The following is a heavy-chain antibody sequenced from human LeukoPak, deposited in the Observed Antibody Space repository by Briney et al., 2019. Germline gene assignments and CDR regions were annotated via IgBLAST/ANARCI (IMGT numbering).Heavy chain of an antibody. CDR3: ARARYYYDSSGSDY. J-gene: IGHJ4*02. CDR1: GFTFTNFA. V-gene: IGHV3-66*01. CDR2: IYSGGST. Sequence: GGSLRLSCAASGFTFTNFAMSWVRQAPGKGLEWVSVIYSGGSTYYADSVKGRFTISRDNSKNTLYLQMNSLRAEDTAVYYCARARYYYDSSGSDYWGQGTLVTVSS. D-gene: IGHD3-22*01.